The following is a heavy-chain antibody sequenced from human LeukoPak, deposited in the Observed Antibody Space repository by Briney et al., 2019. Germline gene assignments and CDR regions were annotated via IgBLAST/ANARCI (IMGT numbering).Heavy chain of an antibody. V-gene: IGHV1-46*01. D-gene: IGHD2-21*02. CDR3: ARDGVVVTATGFDY. CDR1: GYTFTSNH. Sequence: GASVKVSCKASGYTFTSNHMHWVRQAPGQGLEWMGIINPSGGGTTYAHKFQGRVTMTRDTSTSTVYMEPSSLRSEDTAVYYCARDGVVVTATGFDYWGQGTLVTVSS. CDR2: INPSGGGT. J-gene: IGHJ4*02.